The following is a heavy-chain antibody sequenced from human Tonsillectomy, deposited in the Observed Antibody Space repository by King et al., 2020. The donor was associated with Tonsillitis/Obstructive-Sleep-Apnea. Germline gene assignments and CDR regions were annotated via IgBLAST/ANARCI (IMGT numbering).Heavy chain of an antibody. V-gene: IGHV3-49*05. J-gene: IGHJ4*02. CDR1: GFTFGDYA. D-gene: IGHD3-10*01. CDR2: IRSKAYRGTT. Sequence: VQLVESGGGLVKPGRSLRLSCTASGFTFGDYAMSWFRQAPGKGLEWVGFIRSKAYRGTTEYAASVKGRCTISRDDSKSIAYLQMNSLKTEDTALYYWRRDQDYYGSGSPALGYWGQGTLVTVAS. CDR3: RRDQDYYGSGSPALGY.